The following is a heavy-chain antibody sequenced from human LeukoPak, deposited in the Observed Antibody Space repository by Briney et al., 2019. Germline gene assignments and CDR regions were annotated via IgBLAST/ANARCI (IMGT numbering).Heavy chain of an antibody. CDR2: LRSDASYQ. CDR1: GFTLTNYA. CDR3: AKGGDRGNYYFDS. Sequence: GGSLRLSCAASGFTLTNYAMHWVRQAPGKGLAWVAYLRSDASYQGYPDSVKGRFTISRDSSKNTIYLHMNSLRTEDTAVYFCAKGGDRGNYYFDSWGQGTLVTVSS. D-gene: IGHD3-10*01. J-gene: IGHJ4*02. V-gene: IGHV3-30*02.